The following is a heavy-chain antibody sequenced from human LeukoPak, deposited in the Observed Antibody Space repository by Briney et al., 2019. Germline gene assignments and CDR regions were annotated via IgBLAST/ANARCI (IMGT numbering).Heavy chain of an antibody. Sequence: SETLSLTCTVPGGSISSSSYYWGWIRQPPGKGLEWIGYIYYSGSTNYNPSLKSRVTISVDTSKNQFSLKLSSVTAADTAVYYCARSNRIRGVITDWGQGTLVTVSS. V-gene: IGHV4-61*05. CDR3: ARSNRIRGVITD. D-gene: IGHD3-10*01. CDR2: IYYSGST. CDR1: GGSISSSSYY. J-gene: IGHJ4*02.